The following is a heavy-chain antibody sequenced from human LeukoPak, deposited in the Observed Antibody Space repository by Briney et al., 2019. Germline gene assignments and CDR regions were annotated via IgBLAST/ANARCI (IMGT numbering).Heavy chain of an antibody. V-gene: IGHV3-21*01. CDR1: GFTFSSYA. Sequence: GGSLRLSCAASGFTFSSYAMHWVRQAPGKGLEWVSSISSSSSYIYYADSVKGRFTFSRDNAKNSLYLQMNSLRAEDTAVYYCARSRPGTEAGQPNFDYWGQGTLVTVSS. D-gene: IGHD6-13*01. CDR2: ISSSSSYI. J-gene: IGHJ4*02. CDR3: ARSRPGTEAGQPNFDY.